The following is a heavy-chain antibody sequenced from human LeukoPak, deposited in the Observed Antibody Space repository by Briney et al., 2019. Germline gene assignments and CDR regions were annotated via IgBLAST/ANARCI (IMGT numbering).Heavy chain of an antibody. Sequence: PSETLSLTCAASGGSISSSNWWSWVRQPPGKGLEWIGEIYHSGSTNYNPSLKSRVTISVDKSKNQFSLKLSSVTAADTAVYYCARVSSSWYQDWYFDLWGRGTLVTVSS. CDR2: IYHSGST. D-gene: IGHD6-13*01. CDR3: ARVSSSWYQDWYFDL. CDR1: GGSISSSNW. V-gene: IGHV4-4*02. J-gene: IGHJ2*01.